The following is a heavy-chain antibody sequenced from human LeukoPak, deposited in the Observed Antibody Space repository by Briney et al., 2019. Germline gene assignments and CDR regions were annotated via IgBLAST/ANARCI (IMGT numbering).Heavy chain of an antibody. V-gene: IGHV3-23*01. CDR2: ISGSGGST. J-gene: IGHJ4*02. Sequence: GGSLRLSCAASGFTFNSFAMSWVRQAPRKGLEWVSVISGSGGSTYYADSVKGRFTISRDNSKNTLYLQMNSLRAEDTAVYYCANESPFLDYWGQGTLVTVSS. CDR1: GFTFNSFA. CDR3: ANESPFLDY.